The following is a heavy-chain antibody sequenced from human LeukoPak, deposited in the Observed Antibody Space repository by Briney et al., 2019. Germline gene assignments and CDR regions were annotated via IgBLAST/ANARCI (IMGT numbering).Heavy chain of an antibody. CDR2: IWYDGSNK. D-gene: IGHD2-2*01. J-gene: IGHJ4*02. CDR3: ARHTMPQDQ. CDR1: GFTFSSYG. V-gene: IGHV3-33*01. Sequence: PGGSLRLSCAASGFTFSSYGMHWVRQAPGKGLEWVAVIWYDGSNKYYADSVKGRFTISRDNSKNTLYLQMNSLRAGDTAVYYCARHTMPQDQWGQGTLVTVSS.